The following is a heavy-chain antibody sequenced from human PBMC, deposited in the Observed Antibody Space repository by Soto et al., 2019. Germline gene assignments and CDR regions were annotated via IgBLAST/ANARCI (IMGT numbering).Heavy chain of an antibody. CDR2: IYYSGST. CDR1: GGSISSGGYY. J-gene: IGHJ4*02. Sequence: QVQLQESGPGLVKPSQTLSLTCTVSGGSISSGGYYWSWIRQHPGKGLEWIGYIYYSGSTYYNPSLKSRVTISVDTSKNQFALKLSSVTAADTAVYYCARDIADDSSGYYDCWGQGTLVTVSS. CDR3: ARDIADDSSGYYDC. D-gene: IGHD3-22*01. V-gene: IGHV4-31*03.